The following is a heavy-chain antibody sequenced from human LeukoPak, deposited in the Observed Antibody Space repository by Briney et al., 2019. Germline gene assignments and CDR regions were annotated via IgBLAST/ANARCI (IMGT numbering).Heavy chain of an antibody. CDR2: ISDGGTST. J-gene: IGHJ4*02. V-gene: IGHV3-33*05. CDR3: ARQTRYSFDY. CDR1: GFTFSSYG. Sequence: PGGSLRLSCAASGFTFSSYGMHWVRQAPGRGLEWVAVISDGGTSTHYADSVKGRFTISRDNSKNTLFLQMNSLRAEDTAVYYCARQTRYSFDYWGQGTLVTVSS.